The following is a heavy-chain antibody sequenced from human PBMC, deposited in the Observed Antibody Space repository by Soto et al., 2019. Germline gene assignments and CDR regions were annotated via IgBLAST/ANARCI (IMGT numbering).Heavy chain of an antibody. CDR1: GFTFSSYA. CDR3: AKQTYYYDSTGLYFDY. V-gene: IGHV3-23*01. CDR2: ISGSGGST. J-gene: IGHJ4*02. Sequence: GGSLRLSCAASGFTFSSYAMSWVRLAPGKGLEWVSAISGSGGSTYYADSVKGRFTISRDNSKNTLYLQMNSLRAEDTAVYYCAKQTYYYDSTGLYFDYWGQGTLVTVSS. D-gene: IGHD3-22*01.